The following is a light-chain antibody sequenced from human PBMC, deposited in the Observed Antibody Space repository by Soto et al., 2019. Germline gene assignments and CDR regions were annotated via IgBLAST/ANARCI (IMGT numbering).Light chain of an antibody. CDR1: SSDVGGYNY. CDR2: EVS. J-gene: IGLJ1*01. Sequence: QSALTQPASVSGSPGQSITISCTGTSSDVGGYNYVSWYQQHPGKAPKLMIYEVSNRPSGVSNRFSGSKSGNTASLTISGLQAEDEADYYCSSYTSSLYVFGTGIKLTVL. V-gene: IGLV2-14*01. CDR3: SSYTSSLYV.